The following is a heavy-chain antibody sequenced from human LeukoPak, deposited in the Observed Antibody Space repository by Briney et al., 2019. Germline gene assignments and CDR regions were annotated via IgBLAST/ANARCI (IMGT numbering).Heavy chain of an antibody. CDR2: FDPEDGET. CDR3: ATDPAVARPNYFDY. J-gene: IGHJ4*02. Sequence: GASVKVSCKVSGYTLTELSMHWLRQAPGKGLEWKGGFDPEDGETIYAQKFQGRVTMTEDTSTDTAYMELSSLRSEDTAVYYCATDPAVARPNYFDYWGQGTLVTVSS. D-gene: IGHD6-19*01. V-gene: IGHV1-24*01. CDR1: GYTLTELS.